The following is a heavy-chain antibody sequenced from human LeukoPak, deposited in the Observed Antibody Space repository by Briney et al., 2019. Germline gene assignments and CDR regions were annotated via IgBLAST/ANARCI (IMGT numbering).Heavy chain of an antibody. CDR2: LNTDGAWI. D-gene: IGHD2-15*01. Sequence: GGSLRLSCAAPGFTFRSYVMSWVRLAPGKGLEWVSGLNTDGAWIYYADSVKGRFTISRDNSENTLYLQMNSLRVEDTAIYYCAKSTAPCSRGSCYSALESWGQGTLVTVSS. CDR3: AKSTAPCSRGSCYSALES. J-gene: IGHJ4*02. V-gene: IGHV3-23*01. CDR1: GFTFRSYV.